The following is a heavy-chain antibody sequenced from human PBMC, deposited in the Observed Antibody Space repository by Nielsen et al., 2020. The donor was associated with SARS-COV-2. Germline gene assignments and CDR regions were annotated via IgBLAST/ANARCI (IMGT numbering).Heavy chain of an antibody. D-gene: IGHD2-21*01. J-gene: IGHJ6*02. CDR1: GYSFTTYW. CDR2: IYPDDSDT. CDR3: ASGSSPRYFYAMDV. V-gene: IGHV5-51*01. Sequence: GESLKISCKGSGYSFTTYWIGWVRQMPGKGLEWMGIIYPDDSDTRYGPSFQGQVTISADKSISTAYLQWNSLKASDTAIYYCASGSSPRYFYAMDVWGQGTTVTVSS.